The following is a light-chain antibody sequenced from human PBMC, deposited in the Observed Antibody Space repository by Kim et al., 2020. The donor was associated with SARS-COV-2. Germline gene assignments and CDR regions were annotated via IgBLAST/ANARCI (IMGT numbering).Light chain of an antibody. V-gene: IGLV2-11*03. CDR1: RSDVGASHS. Sequence: PGQSGTISCTGTRSDVGASHSVSWYQQQPGKAPKIIFFEVTKPSGVPDRFSGSKSGNTASLTISGLQAEDEAIYYCYAFAGSDSYLFGTGTKVTVL. CDR3: YAFAGSDSYL. CDR2: EVT. J-gene: IGLJ1*01.